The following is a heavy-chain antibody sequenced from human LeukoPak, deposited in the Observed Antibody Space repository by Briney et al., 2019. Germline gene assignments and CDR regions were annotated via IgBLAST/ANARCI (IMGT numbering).Heavy chain of an antibody. V-gene: IGHV4-30-2*03. CDR1: GGSISSGDYY. Sequence: SQTLSLTCTVSGGSISSGDYYWSWIRQPPGNGLEWIGSIYYSGSTYYNPSLKSRVTISVDTPKIQFALKLSSVTAADTAVYYCASGYNGLDFWGQGTLVTVSS. J-gene: IGHJ4*02. CDR3: ASGYNGLDF. CDR2: IYYSGST. D-gene: IGHD5-12*01.